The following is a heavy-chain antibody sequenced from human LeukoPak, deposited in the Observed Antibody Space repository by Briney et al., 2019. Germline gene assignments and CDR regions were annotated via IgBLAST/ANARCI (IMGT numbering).Heavy chain of an antibody. Sequence: PSKTLSLTCTVSGGSISSYYWSWIRQPPGKGLEWIGYIYYSGSTNYNPSLKSRVTISVDTSKNQFSLKLSSVTAADTAVYYCARAHPYSSSSSFFDYWGQGTLVTVSS. CDR1: GGSISSYY. D-gene: IGHD6-6*01. CDR3: ARAHPYSSSSSFFDY. V-gene: IGHV4-59*08. CDR2: IYYSGST. J-gene: IGHJ4*02.